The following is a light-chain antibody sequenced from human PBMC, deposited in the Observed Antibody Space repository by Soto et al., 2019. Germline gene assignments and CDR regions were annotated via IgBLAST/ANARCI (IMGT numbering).Light chain of an antibody. J-gene: IGLJ2*01. CDR1: SSNIGAAYD. V-gene: IGLV1-40*01. CDR2: AND. CDR3: QSYDSSLSVSV. Sequence: QSVLTQPPSVSGAPGQGVTISCTGSSSNIGAAYDVHWYQHLPGTAPKLLIYANDNRPSGVPDRFSGSKSGTSASLAITGLQAEDEADYYCQSYDSSLSVSVFGGGTKLTVL.